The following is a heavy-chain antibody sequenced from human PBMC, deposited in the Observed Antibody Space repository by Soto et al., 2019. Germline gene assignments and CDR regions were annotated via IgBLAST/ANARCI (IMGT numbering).Heavy chain of an antibody. CDR2: ILDTGTTV. J-gene: IGHJ5*02. CDR1: GFPFSSTD. Sequence: GGSLRLSCTASGFPFSSTDMSWVRQAPGKGLEWVSTILDTGTTVFYADSVKGRFTVSRDNSNNTLYVQMNNLRADDTAVYYCVKNSGWFNTWGQGALVTVSS. V-gene: IGHV3-23*01. CDR3: VKNSGWFNT. D-gene: IGHD3-10*01.